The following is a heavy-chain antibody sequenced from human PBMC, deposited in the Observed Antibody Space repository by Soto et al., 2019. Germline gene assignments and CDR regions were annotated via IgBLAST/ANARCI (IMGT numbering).Heavy chain of an antibody. CDR1: GFTYTDFA. CDR3: ARRAWDSYYAIDV. D-gene: IGHD3-22*01. V-gene: IGHV3-30*09. CDR2: ISYDGSDK. J-gene: IGHJ6*02. Sequence: VQLVESGGGEVQPGRSLRLSFAASGFTYTDFALHWVRQAPGKGLEWVAIISYDGSDKYYADSVKGRFAISRDNPKNTLYLEMNSLRPEDTAVYFCARRAWDSYYAIDVWGQGTTVTVFS.